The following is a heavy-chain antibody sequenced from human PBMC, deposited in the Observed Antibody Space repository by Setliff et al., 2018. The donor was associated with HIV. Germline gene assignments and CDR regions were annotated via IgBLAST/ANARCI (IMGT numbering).Heavy chain of an antibody. CDR3: ARAAAGNTGPFDL. Sequence: SETLSLTCIVSGGSISSSSYYWGWIRQPPGKGLEWIGTVYYSGSTYYNPSLKSRVTISVDTSENQFSLKLSSVTAADTAVYYCARAAAGNTGPFDLWGQGTLVTVSS. D-gene: IGHD4-17*01. J-gene: IGHJ4*02. V-gene: IGHV4-39*07. CDR2: VYYSGST. CDR1: GGSISSSSYY.